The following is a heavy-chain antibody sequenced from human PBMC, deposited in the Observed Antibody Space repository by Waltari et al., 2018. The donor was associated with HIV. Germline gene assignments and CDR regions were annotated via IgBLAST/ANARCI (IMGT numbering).Heavy chain of an antibody. CDR3: TRGNIWGSYRYFDY. D-gene: IGHD3-16*02. J-gene: IGHJ4*02. CDR2: ITRNTANT. CDR1: GYPFIHYH. V-gene: IGHV1-18*01. Sequence: QIRLFQSDHAVRKPGASVTISCKTSGYPFIHYHVTWVRQSLGQRLDWMGGITRNTANTNDTRESQGRVTLTTDAAAATAYLELRDLRPDDTAMYFCTRGNIWGSYRYFDYWGPGTLVTVS.